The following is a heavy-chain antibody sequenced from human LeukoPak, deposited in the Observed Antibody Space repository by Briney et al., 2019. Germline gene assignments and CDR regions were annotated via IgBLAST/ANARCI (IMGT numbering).Heavy chain of an antibody. CDR1: GGSFSDYY. V-gene: IGHV4-34*01. J-gene: IGHJ4*02. CDR3: ATLPRYDSSGYHYARPFDY. D-gene: IGHD3-22*01. CDR2: INNSGIT. Sequence: PSETLSLTCAVYGGSFSDYYWSWIRQPPKNGLEWVVEINNSGITNYNPSLKSRVTISVDTSKNQFSLKLSSVTAADTAVYYCATLPRYDSSGYHYARPFDYWGQGTLGTVSS.